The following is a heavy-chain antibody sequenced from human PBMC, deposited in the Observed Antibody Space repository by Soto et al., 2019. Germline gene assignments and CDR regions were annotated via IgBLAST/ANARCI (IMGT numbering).Heavy chain of an antibody. D-gene: IGHD3-10*01. J-gene: IGHJ6*02. CDR3: ARAGGSWFGELLKYYYYYGMDV. Sequence: SSETLSLTCTVSGCSISSYYWSWIRQPPGKGLEWIGYIYYSGSTNYNPSLKSRVTISVDTSKNQFSLKLSSVTAADTAVYYCARAGGSWFGELLKYYYYYGMDVWGQGTTVT. CDR2: IYYSGST. V-gene: IGHV4-59*01. CDR1: GCSISSYY.